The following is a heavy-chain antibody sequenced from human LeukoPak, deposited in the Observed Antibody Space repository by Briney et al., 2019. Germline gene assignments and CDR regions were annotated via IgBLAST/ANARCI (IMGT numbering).Heavy chain of an antibody. CDR1: GFTFSDYY. CDR2: ISSGSTYT. CDR3: ARARDYFDY. J-gene: IGHJ4*02. V-gene: IGHV3-11*06. Sequence: GGSLRLSCAASGFTFSDYYMSWIRQAPGKGLQWVSYISSGSTYTNYAYSVNGRFTISRDNAKNSLYLQMNSLRAEDTAVYYCARARDYFDYWGQGTLVTVSS.